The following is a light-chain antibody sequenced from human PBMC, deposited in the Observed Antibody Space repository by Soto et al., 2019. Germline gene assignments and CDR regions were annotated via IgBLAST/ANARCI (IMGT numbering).Light chain of an antibody. CDR1: QSVSSY. V-gene: IGKV3-11*01. Sequence: EIVLTQSPATLSLSPGERATLSCRASQSVSSYLAWYQQKPGQAPRLLIYDASNRATGIPARFSGSGSGTDFTITISSLEPEDFAVYYCQQRSNWPLFTFGHGTKVDSK. CDR3: QQRSNWPLFT. CDR2: DAS. J-gene: IGKJ3*01.